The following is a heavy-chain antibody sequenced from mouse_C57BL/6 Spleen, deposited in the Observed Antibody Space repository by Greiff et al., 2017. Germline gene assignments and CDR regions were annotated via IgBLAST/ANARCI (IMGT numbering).Heavy chain of an antibody. J-gene: IGHJ2*01. CDR3: ARGESSSWYYFDD. Sequence: EVQLKESGPGMVKPSQSLSLTCTVTGYSITSGYDWHWIRHFPGNKLEWMGYISDSGSTNYNPSLKSRISITHDTSKNHFFLKLNSVTTEDTATYYCARGESSSWYYFDDWGQGTTLTVSS. CDR2: ISDSGST. CDR1: GYSITSGYD. V-gene: IGHV3-1*01. D-gene: IGHD1-1*01.